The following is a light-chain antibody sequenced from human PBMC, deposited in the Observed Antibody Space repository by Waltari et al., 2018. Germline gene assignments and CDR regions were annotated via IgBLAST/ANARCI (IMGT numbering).Light chain of an antibody. J-gene: IGLJ2*01. CDR3: QSADDSGNNVL. CDR2: RNT. CDR1: ELTDKY. V-gene: IGLV3-25*03. Sequence: SPGLTQPPSVSVSPGQTAMITCSGSELTDKYIYWFQQKSGQAPVGVIGRNTGRPSGIPERLSAADSGTTGTLVISGGEAEDEADYYCQSADDSGNNVLFGGGTKLTVL.